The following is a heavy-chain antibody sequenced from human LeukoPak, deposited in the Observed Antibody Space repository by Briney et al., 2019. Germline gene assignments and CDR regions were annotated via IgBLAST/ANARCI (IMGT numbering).Heavy chain of an antibody. CDR2: IIPIFGTA. J-gene: IGHJ4*02. Sequence: ASVKVSCKASGGTFSSYAISWVRQAPGQGLEWMGGIIPIFGTANYAQEFQGRVTITADESTSTAYMELSSLRAEDTAVYYCAKGYYDFWSGYYLDYWGQGTLVTVSS. CDR1: GGTFSSYA. V-gene: IGHV1-69*13. CDR3: AKGYYDFWSGYYLDY. D-gene: IGHD3-3*01.